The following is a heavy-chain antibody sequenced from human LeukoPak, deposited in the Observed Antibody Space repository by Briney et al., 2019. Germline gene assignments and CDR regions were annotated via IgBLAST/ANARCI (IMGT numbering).Heavy chain of an antibody. CDR3: ARVGYCSSTSCSPTDY. D-gene: IGHD2-2*03. Sequence: GGSLRLSCAASGFTFSSYSMNWVRQAPGKGLEWVSSISSSSSYIYYADSVKGRFTISRDNAKNSPYLQMNSLRAEDTAVYYCARVGYCSSTSCSPTDYWGQGTLVTVSS. CDR1: GFTFSSYS. CDR2: ISSSSSYI. V-gene: IGHV3-21*01. J-gene: IGHJ4*02.